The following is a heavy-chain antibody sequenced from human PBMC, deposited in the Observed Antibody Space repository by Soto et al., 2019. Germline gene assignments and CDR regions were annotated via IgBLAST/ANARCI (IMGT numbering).Heavy chain of an antibody. CDR3: GREWPGAGRGAFDI. V-gene: IGHV1-18*01. Sequence: QVQLVQSGAEVKKPGASVKVSCKASGFSFSNYVLNWVRQAPGQGPEWRGWISEYNGNTDHAQKFQGRVTMNTDSSTSTAYLELRSLRSDDTAVYYCGREWPGAGRGAFDIWGQGTMVTVSS. J-gene: IGHJ3*02. CDR1: GFSFSNYV. D-gene: IGHD6-19*01. CDR2: ISEYNGNT.